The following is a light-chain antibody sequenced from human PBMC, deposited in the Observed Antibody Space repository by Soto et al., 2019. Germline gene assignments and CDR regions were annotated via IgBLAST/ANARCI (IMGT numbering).Light chain of an antibody. CDR3: QQYGSSPYT. V-gene: IGKV3-20*01. CDR1: QSVSNNY. Sequence: EIVLTQSPGTLSLSPGERATLSCRASQSVSNNYLAWYQQKPGQAPRLLLYGASSRATGIPDRFSGSGSGTDFALTISRLEPEDFAVYYCQQYGSSPYTFGQGTKLEIK. J-gene: IGKJ2*01. CDR2: GAS.